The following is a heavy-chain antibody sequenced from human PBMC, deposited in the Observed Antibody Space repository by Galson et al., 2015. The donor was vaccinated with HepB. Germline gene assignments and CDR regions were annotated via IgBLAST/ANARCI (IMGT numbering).Heavy chain of an antibody. CDR2: IIPLRATV. D-gene: IGHD6-19*01. CDR3: ARGLYSSGWQDYYGMDV. J-gene: IGHJ6*02. Sequence: SVKVSCKASGSTLNNFDFSWVRQAPGQGLEWMGGIIPLRATVNYAQNLQGRVTITADGSTSTAYMELSSLTSEDTAVYYCARGLYSSGWQDYYGMDVWGHGTTVTVSS. CDR1: GSTLNNFD. V-gene: IGHV1-69*13.